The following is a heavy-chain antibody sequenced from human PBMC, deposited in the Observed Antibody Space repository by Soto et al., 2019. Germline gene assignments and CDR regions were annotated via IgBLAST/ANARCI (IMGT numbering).Heavy chain of an antibody. D-gene: IGHD3-10*01. CDR3: AKDDYYGSGSTS. Sequence: EVQLLESGGGLVQPGGSLRLSCAASGFTFSSFAMSWVRQAPGKGLEWVSSVTGRGSNTYAADSVKGRCTSSRDNSKNSLYLQMNSLRSQDTAAYYGAKDDYYGSGSTSWGQGTLVTVAS. J-gene: IGHJ4*02. CDR1: GFTFSSFA. V-gene: IGHV3-23*01. CDR2: VTGRGSNT.